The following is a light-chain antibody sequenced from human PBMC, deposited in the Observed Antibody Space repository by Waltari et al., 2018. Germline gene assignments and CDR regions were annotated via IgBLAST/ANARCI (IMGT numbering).Light chain of an antibody. CDR1: SSNIGSNP. CDR2: NHN. CDR3: GGWDDTLTGPYV. Sequence: QPALTQPPSVSGTPGQTVTISCSGSSSNIGSNPVKWSQVLPGSAPRLVIHNHNQRPSDVPARFSGSKSGTSASLAISGLQSEDEADYYCGGWDDTLTGPYVFGSGTKVIVL. J-gene: IGLJ1*01. V-gene: IGLV1-44*01.